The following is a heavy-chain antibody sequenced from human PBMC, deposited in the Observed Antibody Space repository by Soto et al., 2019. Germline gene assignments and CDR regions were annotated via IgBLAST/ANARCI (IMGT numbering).Heavy chain of an antibody. Sequence: PGGSLRLSCAASGFTFSSYAMRWVRQAPGKGLEWASAISGSGGSTYYADSVKGRFTISRDNPKNTLFLQMNSLRAEDTAVYYCAKYYYDSSGYSAFDIWGQGTMVTVSS. J-gene: IGHJ3*02. D-gene: IGHD3-22*01. CDR2: ISGSGGST. CDR1: GFTFSSYA. CDR3: AKYYYDSSGYSAFDI. V-gene: IGHV3-23*01.